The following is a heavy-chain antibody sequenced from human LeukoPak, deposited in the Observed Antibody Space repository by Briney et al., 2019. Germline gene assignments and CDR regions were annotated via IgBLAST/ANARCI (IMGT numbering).Heavy chain of an antibody. CDR2: ITGSGGNT. V-gene: IGHV3-23*01. J-gene: IGHJ6*02. CDR1: GFIFSSYS. D-gene: IGHD6-13*01. CDR3: AKAASSSWPSYYYGMDV. Sequence: PGGCLRLSCAASGFIFSSYSMSWVRQAPGKGLEWVSVITGSGGNTYYADSVKGRFTISKDNPKNTVYLQMSSLRVDDTAVYYCAKAASSSWPSYYYGMDVWGQGTTVTVSS.